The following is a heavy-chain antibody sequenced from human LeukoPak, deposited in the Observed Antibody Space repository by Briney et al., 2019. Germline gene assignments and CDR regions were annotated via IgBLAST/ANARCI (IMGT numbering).Heavy chain of an antibody. D-gene: IGHD2-2*01. CDR2: IYTSGST. CDR3: AGDNVVVPAAIRNNWFDP. Sequence: PSETLSLTCTVSGGSISSYYWSWIRQPAGKGLEWIGRIYTSGSTNYNPSLKSRVTMSVDTSKNQFSLKLSSVTAADTAVYYCAGDNVVVPAAIRNNWFDPWGQGTLVTVSS. V-gene: IGHV4-4*07. CDR1: GGSISSYY. J-gene: IGHJ5*02.